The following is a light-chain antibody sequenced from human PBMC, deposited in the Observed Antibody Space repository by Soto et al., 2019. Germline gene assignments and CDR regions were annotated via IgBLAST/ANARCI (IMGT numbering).Light chain of an antibody. CDR1: SSDVGSYNL. V-gene: IGLV2-23*02. Sequence: QSALTQAASASGSPGQSITISCTGTSSDVGSYNLVSWYQQHPGKAPKVMIYEVSKWPSGVSNRFSGSKSGNTASLTISGLQAEDEADYYCCSYAGSSTPLIFGTGTKLTVL. J-gene: IGLJ1*01. CDR2: EVS. CDR3: CSYAGSSTPLI.